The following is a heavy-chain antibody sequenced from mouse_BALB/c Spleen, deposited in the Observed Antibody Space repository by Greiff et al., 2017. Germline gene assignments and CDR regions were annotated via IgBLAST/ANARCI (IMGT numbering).Heavy chain of an antibody. CDR1: GYTFTDYA. D-gene: IGHD2-1*01. CDR3: ARYGNYGFYAMDY. CDR2: ISTYYGDA. Sequence: QVQLQQSGAELVRPGVSVKISCKGSGYTFTDYAMHWVKQSHAKSLEWIGVISTYYGDASYNQKFKGKATMTVDKSSSTAYMELARLTSEDSAIYYCARYGNYGFYAMDYWGQGTSVTVSS. J-gene: IGHJ4*01. V-gene: IGHV1S137*01.